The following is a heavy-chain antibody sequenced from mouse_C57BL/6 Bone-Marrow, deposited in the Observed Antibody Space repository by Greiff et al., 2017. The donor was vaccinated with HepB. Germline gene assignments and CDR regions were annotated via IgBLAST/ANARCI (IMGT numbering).Heavy chain of an antibody. CDR3: ASTRVAFAY. J-gene: IGHJ3*01. Sequence: QVQLQQSGAELARPGASVKLSCKASGYTFTSYGISWVKQRTGQGLEWIGEIYPRSGNTYYNEKFKGKATLTADKSSSTAYMELRSLTSEDSAVYFCASTRVAFAYWGQGTLVTVSA. V-gene: IGHV1-81*01. CDR1: GYTFTSYG. CDR2: IYPRSGNT.